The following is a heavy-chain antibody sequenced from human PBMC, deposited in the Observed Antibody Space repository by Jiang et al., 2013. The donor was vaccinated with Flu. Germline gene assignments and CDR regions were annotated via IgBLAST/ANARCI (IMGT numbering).Heavy chain of an antibody. D-gene: IGHD6-6*01. CDR2: IYYSGGT. CDR3: ARHLTIAGRHSYYFDR. Sequence: GPGLVKPSETLSLSCAAAGDSISSAAYYWGWIRQTPGKGLEWIGSIYYSGGTYYNPSLESRVTISVDASKNQFSLKLRSVTAADTAVYCCARHLTIAGRHSYYFDRWGQGTLVTVSS. J-gene: IGHJ4*02. CDR1: GDSISSAAYY. V-gene: IGHV4-39*01.